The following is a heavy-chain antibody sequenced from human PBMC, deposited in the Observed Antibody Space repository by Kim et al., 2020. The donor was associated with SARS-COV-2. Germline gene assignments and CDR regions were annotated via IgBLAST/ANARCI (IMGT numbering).Heavy chain of an antibody. CDR3: ARPLWEWLRSGWFDP. D-gene: IGHD5-12*01. CDR2: IYYSGST. J-gene: IGHJ5*02. V-gene: IGHV4-39*01. CDR1: GGSISSSSYY. Sequence: SETLSLTCTVSGGSISSSSYYWGWIRQPPGKGLEWIGSIYYSGSTYYNPSLKSRVTISVDTSKNQFSLKLSSVTAADTAVYYCARPLWEWLRSGWFDPWGQGTLVTVSS.